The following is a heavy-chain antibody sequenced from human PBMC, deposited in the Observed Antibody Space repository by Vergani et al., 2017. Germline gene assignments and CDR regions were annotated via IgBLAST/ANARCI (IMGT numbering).Heavy chain of an antibody. CDR3: ARVSSGGGYYYPVRDYYYGMDV. Sequence: QVQLQESGPGLVKPSETLSLTCTVSGGSISSYYWSWIRQPPGKGLEWIGYIYYSGSTNYNPSLKSRVTISVDTSKNQFSLKLSSVTAADTAVYYCARVSSGGGYYYPVRDYYYGMDVWGQGTTVTVSS. CDR2: IYYSGST. CDR1: GGSISSYY. V-gene: IGHV4-59*01. J-gene: IGHJ6*02. D-gene: IGHD3-22*01.